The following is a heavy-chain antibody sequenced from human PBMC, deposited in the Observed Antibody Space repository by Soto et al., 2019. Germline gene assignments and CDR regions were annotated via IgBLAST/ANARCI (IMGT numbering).Heavy chain of an antibody. D-gene: IGHD2-21*02. CDR2: IRSGRDT. Sequence: PGGSLRVSCAVSGFTFSNYYIHWVRQAPGKGLEWVSSIRSGRDTFYADSVKGRFSLSRDDATSPVSLQMNSLRGEDTAVYFCAREETAWPLAYGLDVWGQGTTVTVSS. J-gene: IGHJ6*02. CDR1: GFTFSNYY. CDR3: AREETAWPLAYGLDV. V-gene: IGHV3-21*01.